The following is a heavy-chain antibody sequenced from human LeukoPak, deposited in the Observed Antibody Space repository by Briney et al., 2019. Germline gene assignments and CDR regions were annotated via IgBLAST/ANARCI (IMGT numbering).Heavy chain of an antibody. CDR3: ARVYYAFDI. J-gene: IGHJ3*02. D-gene: IGHD2-8*01. V-gene: IGHV1-3*01. Sequence: KFQGRVTITRDTSASTAYMELSSLRSEDTAVYYCARVYYAFDIWGQGTMVTVSS.